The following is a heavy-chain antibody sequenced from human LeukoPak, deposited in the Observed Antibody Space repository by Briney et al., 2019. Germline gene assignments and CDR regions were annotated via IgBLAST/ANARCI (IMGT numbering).Heavy chain of an antibody. CDR2: IYPGDSDT. Sequence: GESLKISCKGSGYSFTSYWIGWVRQMPGKGLEWMGIIYPGDSDTRYSPSFQGQVTISADKSISTAYLQWSSLKASDTAMYYCARPMVGGRAKLELRRHIYEFDYWGQGTLVTVSS. CDR3: ARPMVGGRAKLELRRHIYEFDY. CDR1: GYSFTSYW. V-gene: IGHV5-51*01. D-gene: IGHD1-7*01. J-gene: IGHJ4*02.